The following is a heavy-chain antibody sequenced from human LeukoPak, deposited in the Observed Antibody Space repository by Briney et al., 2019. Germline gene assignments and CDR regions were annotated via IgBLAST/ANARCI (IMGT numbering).Heavy chain of an antibody. D-gene: IGHD5-18*01. V-gene: IGHV1-18*01. CDR1: GYTFTNYG. CDR3: ARDRGDTAMTYYFDY. CDR2: ISTYNGNT. Sequence: GASVKVSCKASGYTFTNYGISWVRQAPGQGLEWMGRISTYNGNTNYAQKLQGRVTMTTDTSTSTAYMELRSLRSDDTAVYYCARDRGDTAMTYYFDYWGQGTLVTVSS. J-gene: IGHJ4*02.